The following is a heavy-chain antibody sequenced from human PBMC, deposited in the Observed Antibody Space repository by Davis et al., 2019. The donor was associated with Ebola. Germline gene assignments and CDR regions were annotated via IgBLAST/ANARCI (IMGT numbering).Heavy chain of an antibody. CDR2: IKQGGSEK. J-gene: IGHJ3*02. CDR3: ARVVVVVAATRISAFDI. Sequence: GGSLRLSCAASGFTFSGSAMHWVRQAPGKGLEWVANIKQGGSEKYYVDSVKGRFTISRDNAKNSLYLQMNSLRAEDTAVYYCARVVVVVAATRISAFDIWGQGTMVTVSS. D-gene: IGHD2-15*01. CDR1: GFTFSGSA. V-gene: IGHV3-7*03.